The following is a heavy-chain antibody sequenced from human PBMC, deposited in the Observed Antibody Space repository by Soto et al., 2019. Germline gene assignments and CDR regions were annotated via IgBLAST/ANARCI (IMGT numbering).Heavy chain of an antibody. Sequence: QVQLQESGPGLVKPSETLSLTCTDAGGSISSYYWSWIRQPPGKGLACIGYIYYSGFTNSNPSLKSRVTISVDTSKNQLSLKLRSVTAADTAVYYCAIYKPNYKYGMEVWGQGTKVTVSS. CDR2: IYYSGFT. CDR3: AIYKPNYKYGMEV. V-gene: IGHV4-59*01. D-gene: IGHD1-20*01. J-gene: IGHJ6*02. CDR1: GGSISSYY.